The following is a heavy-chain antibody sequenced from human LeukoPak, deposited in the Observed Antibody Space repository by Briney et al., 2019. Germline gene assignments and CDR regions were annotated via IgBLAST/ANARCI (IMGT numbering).Heavy chain of an antibody. J-gene: IGHJ5*02. CDR3: VRGHNNAFEL. V-gene: IGHV3-33*01. CDR1: GFTFSSYG. CDR2: IWYDGSNK. Sequence: PGGSLRLSCAASGFTFSSYGMHWVRQAPGKGLEWVAVIWYDGSNKYYADSVKGRFTISRDNAKNTLYLQMNSLRGEDTAVYYCVRGHNNAFELWGQGTLVTVSS. D-gene: IGHD1-20*01.